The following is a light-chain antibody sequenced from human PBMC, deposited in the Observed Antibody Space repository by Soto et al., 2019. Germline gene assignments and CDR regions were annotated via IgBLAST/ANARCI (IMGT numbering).Light chain of an antibody. CDR2: EVR. V-gene: IGLV2-14*01. Sequence: QSALTQPASVSGSPGQSITISCTGTSSDVGTYNSVSWYQQYPSEAPKLLIYEVRYRASGVSDRFSGSKSGNTASLTISGLHTEDEADYYCSSSTSSSTYVFGTGTKVTVL. CDR1: SSDVGTYNS. CDR3: SSSTSSSTYV. J-gene: IGLJ1*01.